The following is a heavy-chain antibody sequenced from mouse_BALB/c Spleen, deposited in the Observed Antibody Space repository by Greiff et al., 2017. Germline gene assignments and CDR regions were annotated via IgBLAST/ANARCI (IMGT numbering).Heavy chain of an antibody. CDR2: IWAGGST. V-gene: IGHV2-9*02. D-gene: IGHD1-1*01. CDR1: GFSLTSYG. CDR3: ARDKGTVVADYFDY. J-gene: IGHJ2*01. Sequence: QVQLKESGPGLVAPSQSLSITCTVSGFSLTSYGVHWVRQPPGKGLEWLGVIWAGGSTNYNSALMSRLSISKDNSKSQVFLKMNSLQTDDTAMYYCARDKGTVVADYFDYWGQGTTLTVSS.